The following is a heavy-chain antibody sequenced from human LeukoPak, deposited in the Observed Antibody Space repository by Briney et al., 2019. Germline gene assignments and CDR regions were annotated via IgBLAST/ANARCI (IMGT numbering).Heavy chain of an antibody. CDR1: GFTFSDYS. V-gene: IGHV3-48*01. D-gene: IGHD5-24*01. CDR3: ARDYKYAFDN. J-gene: IGHJ4*02. CDR2: IGIDSGNT. Sequence: GGSLRLACAASGFTFSDYSMNWVRQAPGKGPEWISYIGIDSGNTNYADSVKGRFTISGDKAKNSLYLQMNSLRVEDTAVYYCARDYKYAFDNWGQGTLVTVSS.